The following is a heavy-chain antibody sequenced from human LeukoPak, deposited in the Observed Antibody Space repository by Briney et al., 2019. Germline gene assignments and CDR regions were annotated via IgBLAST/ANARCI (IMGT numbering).Heavy chain of an antibody. CDR3: ARTAIVVVPAAIVPYYYMDV. CDR1: GYSFTSYW. V-gene: IGHV5-51*01. Sequence: GESLKISCKGSGYSFTSYWIGWVRQMPGKGLEWMGIVYPGDSDTRYSPSFQGQVTISADKSISTAYLQWSSLKASDTAMYYWARTAIVVVPAAIVPYYYMDVWGKGTTVTVSS. D-gene: IGHD2-2*02. J-gene: IGHJ6*03. CDR2: VYPGDSDT.